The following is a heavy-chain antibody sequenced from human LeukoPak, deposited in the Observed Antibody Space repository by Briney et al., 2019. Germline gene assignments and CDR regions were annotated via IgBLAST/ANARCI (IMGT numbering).Heavy chain of an antibody. CDR1: GFTFSSYG. V-gene: IGHV3-30*03. D-gene: IGHD6-6*01. Sequence: GGSLRLSCAASGFTFSSYGMHWVRQAPGKGLEWVAVISYDGSNKYYADSVKGRFTISRDNSKNTLYLQMNSLRAEDTAVYYCARDDLDSSSPFDYWGQGTLVTVSS. CDR2: ISYDGSNK. CDR3: ARDDLDSSSPFDY. J-gene: IGHJ4*02.